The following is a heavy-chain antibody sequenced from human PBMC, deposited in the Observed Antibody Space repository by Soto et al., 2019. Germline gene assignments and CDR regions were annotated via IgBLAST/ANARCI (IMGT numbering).Heavy chain of an antibody. CDR2: IFPSGTT. J-gene: IGHJ4*02. V-gene: IGHV4-30-2*01. CDR1: GGSLSCATYS. CDR3: ARSREFDY. Sequence: SETLSRTWVVSGGSLSCATYSWNWIRQPPGKGLEWIGYIFPSGTTYYNPSLKSRVTISIDVSKNQFSLSLRSFTAADTAVYYCARSREFDYWSQGTLVTVSS.